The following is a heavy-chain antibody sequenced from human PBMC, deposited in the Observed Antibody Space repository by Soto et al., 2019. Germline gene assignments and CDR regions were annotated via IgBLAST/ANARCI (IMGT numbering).Heavy chain of an antibody. Sequence: PGGSLRLSCPPSGFTFSTYRTHSVRHAPGKGLVWVSKLSRDGSDTCYEDSVKGRFTTSRDNAKNTLYLQVNSLRADDTAVYYCARGRWYAFDMWGQGTMVTVSS. D-gene: IGHD6-13*01. CDR3: ARGRWYAFDM. J-gene: IGHJ3*02. V-gene: IGHV3-74*01. CDR2: LSRDGSDT. CDR1: GFTFSTYR.